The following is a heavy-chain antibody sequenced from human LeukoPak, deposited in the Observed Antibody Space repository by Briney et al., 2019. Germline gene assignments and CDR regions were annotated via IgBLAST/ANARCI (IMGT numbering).Heavy chain of an antibody. CDR1: GFTFSSYA. Sequence: GGSLRLSCAASGFTFSSYAMSWVRQAPGKGLEWVSGTSGSGDSTYYADSVKGRFTISRDNSKNALYLQMNSLKTEDTAVYYCTTDGYGSGSYYNYLDYWGQGTLVTVSS. V-gene: IGHV3-23*01. J-gene: IGHJ4*02. CDR2: TSGSGDST. D-gene: IGHD3-10*01. CDR3: TTDGYGSGSYYNYLDY.